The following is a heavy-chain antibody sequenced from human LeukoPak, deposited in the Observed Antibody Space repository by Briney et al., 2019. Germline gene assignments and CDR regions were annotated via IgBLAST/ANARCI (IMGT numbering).Heavy chain of an antibody. V-gene: IGHV2-5*02. J-gene: IGHJ4*02. CDR1: GFSLNTRGMG. CDR3: AHRGPDYGDYAFDS. Sequence: SGPTLLKPTQTLTLTCTFSGFSLNTRGMGVAWIRQPPGKALEWLSLIYWDDDKRYNPSLRTRLTITKDTSQNQVVLTLTNMDPVDIATYFCAHRGPDYGDYAFDSWGQGSLVTVSS. CDR2: IYWDDDK. D-gene: IGHD4-17*01.